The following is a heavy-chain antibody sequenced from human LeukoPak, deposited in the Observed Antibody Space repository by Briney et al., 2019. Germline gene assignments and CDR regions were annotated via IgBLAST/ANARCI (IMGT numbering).Heavy chain of an antibody. Sequence: GGSLRLSCAASGFTFSSYAMHWVRQAPGKGLEWVAVISYDGSNKYYADSVKGRFTISRDNSKNTLYLQMNSLRAEDTAVYYCARGGYCSGGSCYRYYYYYGMDVWGQGTTVTVSS. CDR1: GFTFSSYA. CDR2: ISYDGSNK. D-gene: IGHD2-15*01. CDR3: ARGGYCSGGSCYRYYYYYGMDV. V-gene: IGHV3-30-3*01. J-gene: IGHJ6*02.